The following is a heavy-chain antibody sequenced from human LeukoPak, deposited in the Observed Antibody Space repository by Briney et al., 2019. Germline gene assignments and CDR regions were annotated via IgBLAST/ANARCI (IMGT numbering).Heavy chain of an antibody. CDR2: IYYSGST. J-gene: IGHJ5*02. Sequence: SETLSLTCTVSGGSISSGDYYWSWIRQPPGKGLEWIGYIYYSGSTYYNPSLKSRVTISVDTSKNQFSLKLSSVTAADTAVYYCARDGLKNLYNWFDPWGQGTLVTVSS. V-gene: IGHV4-30-4*08. D-gene: IGHD3/OR15-3a*01. CDR1: GGSISSGDYY. CDR3: ARDGLKNLYNWFDP.